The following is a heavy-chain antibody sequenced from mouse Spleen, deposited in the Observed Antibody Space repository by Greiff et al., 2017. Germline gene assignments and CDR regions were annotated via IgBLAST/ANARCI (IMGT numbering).Heavy chain of an antibody. CDR2: IDPSDSYT. D-gene: IGHD2-12*01. CDR1: GYTFTSYW. J-gene: IGHJ4*01. Sequence: QVQLQQSGAELVMPGASVKLSCKASGYTFTSYWMHWVKQRPGQGLEWIGEIDPSDSYTNYNQKFKGKATLTVDKSSSTAYMQLSSLTSEDSAVYYCASYSFYAMDYWGQGTSVTVSS. V-gene: IGHV1-69*01. CDR3: ASYSFYAMDY.